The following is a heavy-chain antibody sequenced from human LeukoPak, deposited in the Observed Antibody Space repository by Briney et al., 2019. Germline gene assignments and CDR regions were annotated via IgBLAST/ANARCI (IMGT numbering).Heavy chain of an antibody. J-gene: IGHJ6*03. V-gene: IGHV4-59*01. D-gene: IGHD3-10*01. CDR3: ARVYDSGSQAYFYYMDV. CDR1: GGSIRSYY. CDR2: IYSSGST. Sequence: TSETLSLTCTVSGGSIRSYYWSWIRQTPGKGLEWIGYIYSSGSTNYNPSLKSRVTMSEDTPKNQFSLKVNSVTAADTAVYYCARVYDSGSQAYFYYMDVWGKGTTVTISS.